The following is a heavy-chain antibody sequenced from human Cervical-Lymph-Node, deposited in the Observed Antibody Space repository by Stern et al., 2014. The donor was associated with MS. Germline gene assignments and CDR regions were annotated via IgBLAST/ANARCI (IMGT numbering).Heavy chain of an antibody. V-gene: IGHV4-59*08. CDR1: GGSTSSYY. J-gene: IGHJ4*02. Sequence: VQLVESGPGLVKPSEPLSLTCTVSGGSTSSYYWTWIRQPPGKGLEWIGYISSSGGTKYNPSLKSRVTISVDPSKNQFSLTLISVTAADTAVYYCARGYTTSSGRPDYWGQGTLVTVSS. CDR3: ARGYTTSSGRPDY. CDR2: ISSSGGT. D-gene: IGHD6-6*01.